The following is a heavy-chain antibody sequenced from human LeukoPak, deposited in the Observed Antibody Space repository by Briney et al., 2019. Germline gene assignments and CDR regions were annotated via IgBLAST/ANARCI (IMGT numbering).Heavy chain of an antibody. J-gene: IGHJ4*02. CDR2: ISSDGGYK. CDR1: GFTFSSYN. CDR3: AKDNAGSLDS. D-gene: IGHD2-2*01. Sequence: GGSLRLSCAGSGFTFSSYNKHWVRQPPAKGLEWVAVISSDGGYKYYADSVKSRFTISRDNSKNTLYLQMNSVRAEDTAMYYCAKDNAGSLDSWGQGTLVTVSS. V-gene: IGHV3-30*18.